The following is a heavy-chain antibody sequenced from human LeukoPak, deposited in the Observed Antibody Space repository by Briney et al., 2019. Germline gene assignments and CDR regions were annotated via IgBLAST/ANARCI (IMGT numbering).Heavy chain of an antibody. CDR3: AKSLDYYGSGSYYSGYMNYYYYYYGMDV. D-gene: IGHD3-10*01. CDR1: GFTFSSYA. V-gene: IGHV3-23*01. J-gene: IGHJ6*02. CDR2: ISGSGGST. Sequence: GGSLRLSCAASGFTFSSYAMRWVRQAPGKGLEWVSAISGSGGSTYYADSVKGRFTISRDNSKNTLYLQVNRLRADDTPVYYWAKSLDYYGSGSYYSGYMNYYYYYYGMDVWGQGTTVTVSS.